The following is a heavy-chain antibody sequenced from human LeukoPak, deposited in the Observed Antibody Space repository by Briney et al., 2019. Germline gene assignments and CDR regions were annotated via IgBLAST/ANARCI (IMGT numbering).Heavy chain of an antibody. Sequence: ASVKVSCKASGYTFTCYYMHWVRQAPGQGLEWMGWINPNSGGTNYAQKFQGRVTMTRDTSISTAYMELSRLRSDDTAVYYCAREGLYGDYYYYYMDVWGKGTTVTISS. CDR3: AREGLYGDYYYYYMDV. D-gene: IGHD3-16*01. V-gene: IGHV1-2*02. CDR2: INPNSGGT. J-gene: IGHJ6*03. CDR1: GYTFTCYY.